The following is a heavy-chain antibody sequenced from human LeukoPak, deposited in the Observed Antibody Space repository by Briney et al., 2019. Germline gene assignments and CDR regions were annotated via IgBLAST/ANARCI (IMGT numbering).Heavy chain of an antibody. CDR3: ARGGDIVLMVYAVPSSDFDY. Sequence: ASVKVSCKASGYTFPSYYMHWVRQAPGQGLGWMGVINPSGGSTSYHQKFQGRVTMTRDTSTSTVYMELSRLRSEDTAVYYCARGGDIVLMVYAVPSSDFDYWGQGTLVTVSS. D-gene: IGHD2-8*01. CDR2: INPSGGST. CDR1: GYTFPSYY. V-gene: IGHV1-46*01. J-gene: IGHJ4*02.